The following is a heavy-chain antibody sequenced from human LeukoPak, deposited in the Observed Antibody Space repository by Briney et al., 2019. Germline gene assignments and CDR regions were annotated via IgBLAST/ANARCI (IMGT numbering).Heavy chain of an antibody. D-gene: IGHD3-16*01. CDR1: GFTVSSNY. J-gene: IGHJ3*02. CDR3: ARWGRDLDAFDI. CDR2: IFSGGST. Sequence: GGSLRLSCAASGFTVSSNYMSWVRQAPGKGLEWVSVIFSGGSTYYADSVKGRFTISRDNSKNTLYLQMNSLRAEDTAVYYCARWGRDLDAFDIWGQGTMVTVSS. V-gene: IGHV3-66*01.